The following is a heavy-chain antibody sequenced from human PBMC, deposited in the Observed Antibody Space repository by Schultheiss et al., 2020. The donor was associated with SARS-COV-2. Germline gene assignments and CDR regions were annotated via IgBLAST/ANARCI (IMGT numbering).Heavy chain of an antibody. J-gene: IGHJ6*02. V-gene: IGHV4-59*01. CDR3: AGGLLWFGVEYGMDV. CDR1: GGSISSYY. Sequence: SETLSLTCTVSGGSISSYYWSWIRQPAGKGLEWIGYIYYSGSTNYNPSLKSRVTISVDTSKNQFSLKLSSVTAADTAVYYCAGGLLWFGVEYGMDVWGQGTTVTVAS. CDR2: IYYSGST. D-gene: IGHD3-10*01.